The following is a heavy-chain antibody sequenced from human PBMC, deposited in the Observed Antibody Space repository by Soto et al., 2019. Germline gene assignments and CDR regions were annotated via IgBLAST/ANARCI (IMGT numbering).Heavy chain of an antibody. CDR2: IHNSXSP. CDR3: ARGPTEEKVDS. Sequence: TRSLTCTVSGGSIGSGGYYWSWIRQXPGKGLEWIGXIHNSXSPYNNKSLNXXLTISADXXMNQFSLAMTSVTAADTAMYYCARGPTEEKVDSWGQGILVTV. J-gene: IGHJ4*02. V-gene: IGHV4-30-4*08. CDR1: GGSIGSGGYY.